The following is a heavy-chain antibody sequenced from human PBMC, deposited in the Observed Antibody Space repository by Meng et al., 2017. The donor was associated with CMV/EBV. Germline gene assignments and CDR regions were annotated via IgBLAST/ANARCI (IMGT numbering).Heavy chain of an antibody. CDR3: AGSRPGGGACDY. CDR2: IQVIGHT. J-gene: IGHJ4*02. D-gene: IGHD3-16*01. CDR1: GASIKNYN. Sequence: QVPIQESGPGLVKPSETLSPTCLVSGASIKNYNWNWVRQPAGQGLEWIGLIQVIGHTVYNPSLKSRVTVSLDASKSQFSLTLNSVTAADTATYYCAGSRPGGGACDYWGQGILVTVSS. V-gene: IGHV4-4*07.